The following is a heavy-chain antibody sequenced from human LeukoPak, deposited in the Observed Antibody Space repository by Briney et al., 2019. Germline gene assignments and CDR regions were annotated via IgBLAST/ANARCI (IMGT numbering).Heavy chain of an antibody. CDR3: ARDLGQWLVPVDY. CDR2: FYTSGNS. CDR1: GGSISTYY. Sequence: PSETLSLTCSVSGGSISTYYWSWIRQPAGKGLEWIGRFYTSGNSYYNPSLKGRVTMSVDTSKNQFSLQLSSVTAADTAVYYCARDLGQWLVPVDYWGQGTLVTVSS. V-gene: IGHV4-4*07. J-gene: IGHJ4*02. D-gene: IGHD6-19*01.